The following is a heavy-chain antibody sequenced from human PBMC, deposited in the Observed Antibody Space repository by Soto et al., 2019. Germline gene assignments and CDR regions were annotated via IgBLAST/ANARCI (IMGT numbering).Heavy chain of an antibody. CDR1: GGSISSYY. J-gene: IGHJ4*02. CDR2: IYYSGST. Sequence: PSETLSLTCTVSGGSISSYYWSWIRQPPGKGLEWIGSIYYSGSTYYNPSLKSRVTMSVDTSKKQFSLKLSSVTAADTAVYYCARQRWLQWEGFYFDYWGQGSLVTVSS. V-gene: IGHV4-39*01. CDR3: ARQRWLQWEGFYFDY. D-gene: IGHD5-12*01.